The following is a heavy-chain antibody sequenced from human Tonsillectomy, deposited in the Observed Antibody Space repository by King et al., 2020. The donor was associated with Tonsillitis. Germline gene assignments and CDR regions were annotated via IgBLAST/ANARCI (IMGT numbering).Heavy chain of an antibody. V-gene: IGHV4-59*13. D-gene: IGHD1-26*01. CDR2: IYYSGNT. CDR3: ASSELLGTTTFDY. Sequence: QLQESGPGLVKPSETLSLTCTVSGGSISSDYWSWIRLTPGRGLEWIGYIYYSGNTKYNPSLKSHVTITADSSKNQYSLKLSSVTAADTDVYYCASSELLGTTTFDYWGQGTLVTVSS. CDR1: GGSISSDY. J-gene: IGHJ4*02.